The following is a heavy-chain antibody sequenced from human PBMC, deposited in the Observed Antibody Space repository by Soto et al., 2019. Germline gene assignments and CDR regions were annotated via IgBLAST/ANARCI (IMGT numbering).Heavy chain of an antibody. D-gene: IGHD2-15*01. CDR1: GGSINSSDYY. V-gene: IGHV4-39*01. J-gene: IGHJ4*02. CDR2: IYYSGSA. Sequence: QLQLQESGPGLVKPSETLSLTCTVSGGSINSSDYYWGWIRQPPGKGLEWIGSIYYSGSAYYNPSLRSRVTMSVDTSKTQFSLKLSSVTAADTAVYYCARLGARTVVVDYWGQGTLVTVSS. CDR3: ARLGARTVVVDY.